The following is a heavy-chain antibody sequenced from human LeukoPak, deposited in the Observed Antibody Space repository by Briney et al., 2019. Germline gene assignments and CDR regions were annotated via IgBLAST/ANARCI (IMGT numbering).Heavy chain of an antibody. J-gene: IGHJ4*02. CDR1: GGSISSGDYY. D-gene: IGHD3-10*01. CDR3: ARILTMVRGVPTYYFDY. CDR2: IYYSGST. Sequence: SQTLSLTCTVSGGSISSGDYYWSWIRQHPGEGLEWIGYIYYSGSTYYNPSLKSRVTISVDTSKNQFSLKLSSVTAADTDVYYCARILTMVRGVPTYYFDYWGQGTLVTVSS. V-gene: IGHV4-31*03.